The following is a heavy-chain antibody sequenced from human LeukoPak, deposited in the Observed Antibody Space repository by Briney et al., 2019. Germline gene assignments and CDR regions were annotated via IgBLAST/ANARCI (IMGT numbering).Heavy chain of an antibody. Sequence: GASVKVSCKASGYIFTGYYMHWVRQAPGQGLEWMGWINPNSGDTNYAQKFQGRVTMTRDTSISTAYMELSRLRSDDTAVDYCARVRYRLAGTYIDYWGQGTLVTVSS. CDR1: GYIFTGYY. CDR3: ARVRYRLAGTYIDY. J-gene: IGHJ4*02. D-gene: IGHD1-7*01. CDR2: INPNSGDT. V-gene: IGHV1-2*02.